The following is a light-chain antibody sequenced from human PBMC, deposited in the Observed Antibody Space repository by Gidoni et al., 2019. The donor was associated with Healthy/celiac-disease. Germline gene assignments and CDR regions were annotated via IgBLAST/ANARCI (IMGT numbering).Light chain of an antibody. CDR2: DAS. Sequence: DIVLTQSPATLSLSPGERATLSCRASQSVSSYLAWYQQKPGQAPRLLIYDASNRATGIPARFSGSGSGTDFTLTISSLEPEDFAVYYCQQLTFGGXTKVEIK. CDR3: QQLT. V-gene: IGKV3-11*01. CDR1: QSVSSY. J-gene: IGKJ4*01.